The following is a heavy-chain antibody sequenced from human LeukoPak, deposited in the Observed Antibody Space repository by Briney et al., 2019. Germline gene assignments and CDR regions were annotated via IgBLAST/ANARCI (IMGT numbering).Heavy chain of an antibody. CDR1: GGSISSGDYY. D-gene: IGHD4-17*01. V-gene: IGHV4-30-4*01. CDR2: IYYSGST. Sequence: SQTLSLTCTVSGGSISSGDYYWSWIRQPPGKGLEWIGYIYYSGSTYYNPSLKSRVTISVDTSKNQFSPKLSSVTAADTAVYYCAVTVTRDWYFDLWGRGTLVTVSS. CDR3: AVTVTRDWYFDL. J-gene: IGHJ2*01.